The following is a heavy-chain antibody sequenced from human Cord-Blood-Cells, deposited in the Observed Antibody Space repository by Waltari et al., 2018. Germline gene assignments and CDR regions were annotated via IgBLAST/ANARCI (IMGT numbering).Heavy chain of an antibody. Sequence: QVQLVESGGGVVQPGRSLRLSCAASGFTFSSYGMHWVRQAPGKGLEWVAVISYDGSNKYYADSVKGRFTISRDNSKNTLYLQMNSLRAEDTAVYYCAKDGLGIDYWGQGTLVTVSS. CDR1: GFTFSSYG. J-gene: IGHJ4*02. V-gene: IGHV3-30*18. CDR2: ISYDGSNK. D-gene: IGHD7-27*01. CDR3: AKDGLGIDY.